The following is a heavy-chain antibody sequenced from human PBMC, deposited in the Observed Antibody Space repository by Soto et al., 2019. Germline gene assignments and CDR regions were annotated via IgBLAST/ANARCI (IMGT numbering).Heavy chain of an antibody. V-gene: IGHV3-15*01. CDR3: TTVKHVPPLRYNWNPLDD. Sequence: GGSLRLSCAASGFTSSKAWMSWVRQAPGKGLEWVGRIRSKTDGGTTDYAAPVKGRFTISRDDSKNTLYLQMNSLKTEDTAVYYCTTVKHVPPLRYNWNPLDDWGQGTLVTVSS. J-gene: IGHJ4*02. CDR2: IRSKTDGGTT. CDR1: GFTSSKAW. D-gene: IGHD1-20*01.